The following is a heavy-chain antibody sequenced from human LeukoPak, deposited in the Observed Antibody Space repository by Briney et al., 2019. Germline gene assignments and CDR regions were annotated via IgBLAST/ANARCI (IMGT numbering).Heavy chain of an antibody. Sequence: GASVKVSCKASGYTFTSYDINWVRQAPGQGLEWMGGIIPIFGTANYAQKFQGRVTITADESTSTAYMELSSLRSEDTAVYYCARDLPNFSSGWTVEYFQHWGQGTLVTVSS. CDR3: ARDLPNFSSGWTVEYFQH. J-gene: IGHJ1*01. D-gene: IGHD6-19*01. CDR2: IIPIFGTA. CDR1: GYTFTSYD. V-gene: IGHV1-69*13.